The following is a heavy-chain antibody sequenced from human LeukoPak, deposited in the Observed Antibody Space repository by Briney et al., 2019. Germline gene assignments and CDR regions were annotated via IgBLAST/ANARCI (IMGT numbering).Heavy chain of an antibody. Sequence: GGSLRLSCAASGFTFSDYVMHWVRQAPGKGLEWVAVISYDGKNQYYADSVKGRFTISRDSSKNTLYLQMNSLRVEDTAVYYCAKSNGYCSGGNCYSNYWGQGNLVTVSS. J-gene: IGHJ4*02. CDR2: ISYDGKNQ. V-gene: IGHV3-30*18. CDR1: GFTFSDYV. D-gene: IGHD2-15*01. CDR3: AKSNGYCSGGNCYSNY.